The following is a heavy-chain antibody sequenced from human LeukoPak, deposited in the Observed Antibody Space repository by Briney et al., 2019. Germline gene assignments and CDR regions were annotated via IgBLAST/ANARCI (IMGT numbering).Heavy chain of an antibody. CDR2: IYHSGST. D-gene: IGHD2-21*02. J-gene: IGHJ4*02. CDR1: SYSISSPYY. CDR3: ARDQGYCGGDWYFGF. V-gene: IGHV4-38-2*02. Sequence: SETLSLTHPVSSYSISSPYYGAWIRQPPGKGLAWIGSIYHSGSTDYNPSLKSRVPISVDTSKNQFSLKTRSVTAAAPSMYYCARDQGYCGGDWYFGFWGQGTLVTVSS.